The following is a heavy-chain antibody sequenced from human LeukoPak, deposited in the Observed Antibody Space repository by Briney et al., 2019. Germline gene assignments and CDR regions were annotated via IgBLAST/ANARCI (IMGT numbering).Heavy chain of an antibody. CDR1: GFTFSSYG. CDR2: INSDGSST. J-gene: IGHJ4*02. D-gene: IGHD3-22*01. V-gene: IGHV3-74*01. Sequence: GGSLRLSCAASGFTFSSYGMHWVRQAPGKGLVWVSRINSDGSSTSYADSVKGRFTISRDNAKNTLYLQMNSLRAEDTAVYYCARDQEGYYDSSGYYFFDYWGQGTLVTVSS. CDR3: ARDQEGYYDSSGYYFFDY.